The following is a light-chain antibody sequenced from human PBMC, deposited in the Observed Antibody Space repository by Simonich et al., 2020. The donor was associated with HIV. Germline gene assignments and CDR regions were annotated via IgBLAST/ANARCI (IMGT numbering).Light chain of an antibody. J-gene: IGKJ1*01. CDR1: QGISSY. CDR3: QQLKGYPPT. CDR2: AAS. V-gene: IGKV1-9*01. Sequence: DIVMTQSPSTLSASVGDRVTITCRASQGISSYLAWYQQKPGKAPKLLIYAASTLQSGVPSRFSGGESGTEFTLTISSLQPEDFATYYCQQLKGYPPTFGQGTRVEF.